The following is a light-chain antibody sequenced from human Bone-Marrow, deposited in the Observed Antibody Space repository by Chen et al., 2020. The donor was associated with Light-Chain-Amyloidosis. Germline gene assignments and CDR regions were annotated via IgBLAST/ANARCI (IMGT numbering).Light chain of an antibody. CDR1: QTISSNY. V-gene: IGKV3-20*01. J-gene: IGKJ4*01. CDR2: GSS. CDR3: QQYGTSPLT. Sequence: EIVSTPPPCSLSLSPGEGTILSCRASQTISSNYLTWYQQKFGQAPRLLIYGSSSRATGIPDRFTGSGSGTDFTLTINRLEPEDFAMYYCQQYGTSPLTFGGGTKVEIK.